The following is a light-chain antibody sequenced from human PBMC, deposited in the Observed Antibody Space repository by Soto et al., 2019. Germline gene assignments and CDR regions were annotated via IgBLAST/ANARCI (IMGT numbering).Light chain of an antibody. V-gene: IGKV1-5*01. CDR1: QSISSW. CDR2: GAS. CDR3: QHYNSYSEA. J-gene: IGKJ1*01. Sequence: DIQMTQSPSTLSASVGDRVTITCRASQSISSWLAWYQQKPGKAPKLLIYGASNLESGVPSRFSGSGSGTEFTLTISSLQPDDFATYYCQHYNSYSEAFGQGTKVDI.